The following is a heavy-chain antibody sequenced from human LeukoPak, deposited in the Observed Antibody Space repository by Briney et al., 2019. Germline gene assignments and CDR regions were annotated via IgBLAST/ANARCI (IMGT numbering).Heavy chain of an antibody. CDR1: GFTFDDYA. J-gene: IGHJ4*02. CDR3: AKDMWYYYGSGSYGLDY. CDR2: ISWNSGSI. D-gene: IGHD3-10*01. Sequence: GGSLRLSYAASGFTFDDYAMHWVRQAPGKGLEWVSGISWNSGSIGYADSVKGRFTISRDNAKNSLYLQMNSLRAEDTALYYCAKDMWYYYGSGSYGLDYWGQGTLVTVSS. V-gene: IGHV3-9*01.